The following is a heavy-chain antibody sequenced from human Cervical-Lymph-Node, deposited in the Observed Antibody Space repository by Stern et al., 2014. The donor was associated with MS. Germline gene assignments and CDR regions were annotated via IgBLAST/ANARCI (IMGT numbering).Heavy chain of an antibody. CDR2: LIPIFGTA. CDR1: GGTFSSYA. V-gene: IGHV1-69*12. CDR3: ARAMTTLYYYYGMDV. Sequence: QVQLVQSGDEVKKPGSSVKGSCKASGGTFSSYAISWVRQAPGPGLEWMGALIPIFGTANYAQKFQGRVTITADESTSTAYMELSSLRSEDTAVYYCARAMTTLYYYYGMDVWGQGTTVTVSS. J-gene: IGHJ6*02. D-gene: IGHD4-11*01.